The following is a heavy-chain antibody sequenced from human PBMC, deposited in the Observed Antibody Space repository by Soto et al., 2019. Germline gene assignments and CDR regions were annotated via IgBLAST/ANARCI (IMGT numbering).Heavy chain of an antibody. Sequence: QVYLQQSGPAXVKPSGTLFLTCTVSGDSISSSHWWTWVRQSPGKGLEWIGAVYHSGISTYNPSLKSRFSITGAKCNNQLSLTSSRVTAADTAVYYCATLPPLIVGKVLPIPIWGPGTLVSFSS. CDR3: ATLPPLIVGKVLPIPI. V-gene: IGHV4-4*02. CDR1: GDSISSSHW. D-gene: IGHD2-21*01. J-gene: IGHJ4*01. CDR2: VYHSGIS.